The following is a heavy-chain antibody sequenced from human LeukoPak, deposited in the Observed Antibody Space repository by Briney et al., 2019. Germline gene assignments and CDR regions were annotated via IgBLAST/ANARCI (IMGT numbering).Heavy chain of an antibody. Sequence: SETLSLTCTVSGDSISSSSYFWGWIRQPPGKGREWIASVYYSGNTYYNPSLKSRFTISVDTSKNQFSLRLSSVTAADTAVYYCARVARYGGYTQYFQPWGQGTLVTVSS. CDR3: ARVARYGGYTQYFQP. CDR2: VYYSGNT. CDR1: GDSISSSSYF. J-gene: IGHJ1*01. V-gene: IGHV4-39*07. D-gene: IGHD4-23*01.